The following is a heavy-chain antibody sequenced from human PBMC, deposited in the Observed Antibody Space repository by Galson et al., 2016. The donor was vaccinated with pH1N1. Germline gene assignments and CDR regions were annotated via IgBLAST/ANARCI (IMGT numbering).Heavy chain of an antibody. CDR2: IYPRDGGA. Sequence: SVKVSCKASGYTFTRYYTHWVRQAPGQGLEWVGIIYPRDGGAFYAQRLQGRVTLTRDTSTSTVYMELTSLRPDDTAVYYCAAPHSPRYDFDFWGQGTMVTVSS. CDR3: AAPHSPRYDFDF. CDR1: GYTFTRYY. J-gene: IGHJ3*01. V-gene: IGHV1-46*03. D-gene: IGHD1-26*01.